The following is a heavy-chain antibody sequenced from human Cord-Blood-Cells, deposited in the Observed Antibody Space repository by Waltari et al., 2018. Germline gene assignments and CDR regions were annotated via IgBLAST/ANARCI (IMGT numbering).Heavy chain of an antibody. D-gene: IGHD6-6*01. V-gene: IGHV3-53*01. CDR2: IYSGGST. CDR3: ARTPGSGIAARPDDAFDI. CDR1: GFTISSNY. Sequence: EVQLVESGGGLIQPGGSLRLSCAASGFTISSNYMSWVRQAPGKGLEWVSVIYSGGSTYYADSVKGRFTISRDNSKNTLYLQMNSLRAEDTAVYYCARTPGSGIAARPDDAFDIWGQGTMVTVSS. J-gene: IGHJ3*02.